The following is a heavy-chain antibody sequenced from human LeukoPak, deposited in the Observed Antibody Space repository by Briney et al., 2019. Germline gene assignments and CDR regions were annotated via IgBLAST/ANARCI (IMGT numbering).Heavy chain of an antibody. CDR1: GGSISSYY. Sequence: PSETLSLTCSVSGGSISSYYWSWIRQPPGKGLEWIGYIYYSGSTNYNPSLKSRVTISVDTSKNQFSLKLSSVTAADTAVYYCARDAGGYYDSSGYYSHVGYFDYWGQGTLVTVSS. V-gene: IGHV4-59*01. J-gene: IGHJ4*02. CDR2: IYYSGST. CDR3: ARDAGGYYDSSGYYSHVGYFDY. D-gene: IGHD3-22*01.